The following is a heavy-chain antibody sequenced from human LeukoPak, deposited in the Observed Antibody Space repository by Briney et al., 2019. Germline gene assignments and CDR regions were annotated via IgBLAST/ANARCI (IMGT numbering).Heavy chain of an antibody. CDR1: GGSISSGNYY. J-gene: IGHJ6*02. Sequence: SETLSLTCTVSGGSISSGNYYWSWIRQPAGKGLEWIGRIYTSGSTNYNPSLKSRVAISVDTSKNQFSLKLTSVTVADTAVCYCARLTQGWVCSSTGCSSDVWGQGTTVTVSS. D-gene: IGHD2-2*01. CDR3: ARLTQGWVCSSTGCSSDV. V-gene: IGHV4-61*02. CDR2: IYTSGST.